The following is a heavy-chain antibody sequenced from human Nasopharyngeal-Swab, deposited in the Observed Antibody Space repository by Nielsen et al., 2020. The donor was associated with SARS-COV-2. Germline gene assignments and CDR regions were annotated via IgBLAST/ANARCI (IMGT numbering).Heavy chain of an antibody. CDR2: ISGSRAPT. V-gene: IGHV3-48*02. J-gene: IGHJ4*02. CDR1: GFTFSFYT. D-gene: IGHD3/OR15-3a*01. CDR3: VRGHRDWYEGGFDN. Sequence: GESLKISCEASGFTFSFYTMGWVRQAPGKGLEWISYISGSRAPTYYADSVEGRFTISRDNVKNSVFLQISSLRDEDTAVYYCVRGHRDWYEGGFDNWGQGTLVTVSS.